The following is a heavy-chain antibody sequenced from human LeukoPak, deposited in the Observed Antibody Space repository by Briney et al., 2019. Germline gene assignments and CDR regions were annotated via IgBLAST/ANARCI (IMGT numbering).Heavy chain of an antibody. CDR2: ISNDGSNK. Sequence: GGSLILSCAASGFTLNRHGMHWVRQAPGKGLEWVAVISNDGSNKYYADSVNGRFTISRDPYKNTLYLQMNSLRAEDTAVYFCARDEEGIPYFDWLLDYWGQGTLVTVSS. CDR3: ARDEEGIPYFDWLLDY. CDR1: GFTLNRHG. D-gene: IGHD3-9*01. V-gene: IGHV3-30*03. J-gene: IGHJ4*02.